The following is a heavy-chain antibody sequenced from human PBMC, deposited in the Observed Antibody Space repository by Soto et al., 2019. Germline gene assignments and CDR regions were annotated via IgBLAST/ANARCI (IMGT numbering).Heavy chain of an antibody. CDR2: IHYSGTT. J-gene: IGHJ5*02. D-gene: IGHD3-16*01. CDR3: ARGGPRSWFDP. V-gene: IGHV4-59*08. CDR1: GGYISSYY. Sequence: SETLSLTCTVSGGYISSYYWSWIRQPPGKGLEWIAYIHYSGTTNYNPSLKSRVTISVDTSKNQFSLKLSSVTAADTAVYYCARGGPRSWFDPWGQGTLVTVSS.